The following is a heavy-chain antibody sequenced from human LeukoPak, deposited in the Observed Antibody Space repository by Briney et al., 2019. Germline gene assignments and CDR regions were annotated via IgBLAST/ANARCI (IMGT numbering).Heavy chain of an antibody. Sequence: ASVKVSCKASGYTFTSYGISWVRQAPGRGLEWMGWISAYNGNTNYAQKLQGRVTMTTDTSTSTAYMELRSLRSDDTAVYYCARDGKWSSTSCPLDYWGQGTLVTVSS. J-gene: IGHJ4*02. V-gene: IGHV1-18*01. CDR3: ARDGKWSSTSCPLDY. D-gene: IGHD2-2*01. CDR2: ISAYNGNT. CDR1: GYTFTSYG.